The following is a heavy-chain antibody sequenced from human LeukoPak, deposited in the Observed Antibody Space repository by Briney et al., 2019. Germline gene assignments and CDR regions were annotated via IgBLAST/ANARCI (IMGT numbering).Heavy chain of an antibody. D-gene: IGHD6-19*01. CDR3: ARDAAGTYYYYYMDV. CDR2: IYYSGST. CDR1: GGSISSYY. V-gene: IGHV4-59*01. J-gene: IGHJ6*03. Sequence: PSETLSLTCTVSGGSISSYYWRWIRQPPGKGLEWIGYIYYSGSTNYNPSLKSRVTISVDTSKNQFSLKLSSVTAADTAVYYCARDAAGTYYYYYMDVWGKGTTVTVSS.